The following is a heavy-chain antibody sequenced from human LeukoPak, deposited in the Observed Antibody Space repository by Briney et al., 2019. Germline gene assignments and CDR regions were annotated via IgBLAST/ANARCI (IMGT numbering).Heavy chain of an antibody. D-gene: IGHD3-10*02. V-gene: IGHV3-30*14. J-gene: IGHJ5*02. CDR3: ARITMSRFDP. CDR2: ISYDGSNK. Sequence: GRSLRLSCAASGFTFSSYAMHWVRQAPGKGLEWVAVISYDGSNKYYADSVKGRFTISRDNSKNTLYLQMNSLRAEDTAVYYCARITMSRFDPWGQGTLVTVS. CDR1: GFTFSSYA.